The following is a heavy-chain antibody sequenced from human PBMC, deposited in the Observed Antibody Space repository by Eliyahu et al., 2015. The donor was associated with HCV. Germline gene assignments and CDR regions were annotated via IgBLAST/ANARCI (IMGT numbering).Heavy chain of an antibody. V-gene: IGHV1-18*01. Sequence: QVQLVQSGAEVKKPGAXVKVSCKASGYTFXSXGISWVRQXPGQXLEWMGWISAYNGNTNYAQKLQGRVTMTTDTSTSTAYMELRSLRSDDTAVYYCARDPTGYSSSWSFDYWGQGTLVTVSS. CDR1: GYTFXSXG. J-gene: IGHJ4*02. D-gene: IGHD6-13*01. CDR2: ISAYNGNT. CDR3: ARDPTGYSSSWSFDY.